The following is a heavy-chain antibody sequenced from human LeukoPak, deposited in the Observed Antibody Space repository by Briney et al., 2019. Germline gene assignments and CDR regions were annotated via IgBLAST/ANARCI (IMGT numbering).Heavy chain of an antibody. J-gene: IGHJ4*02. CDR1: GFTFSSYA. V-gene: IGHV3-30-3*01. CDR2: ISYDGSNK. Sequence: PGRSLRLSCAASGFTFSSYAMHWVRQAPGKGLEWVAVISYDGSNKYYADSVKGRFTISRDNSKNTLYLQMNSLRAEDTAVYYCARERYCSSTSCYGETDYWGQGTLVTVSS. CDR3: ARERYCSSTSCYGETDY. D-gene: IGHD2-2*01.